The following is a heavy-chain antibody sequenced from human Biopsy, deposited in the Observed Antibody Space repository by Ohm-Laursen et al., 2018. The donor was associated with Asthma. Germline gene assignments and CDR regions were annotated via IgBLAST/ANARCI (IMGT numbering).Heavy chain of an antibody. Sequence: SVKVSCKSLGGTFNTYVIGWVRQAPGQGLEWMGGINSVFGTTAYPQKFQDRVTITADDSTSTVYMELSSLRSEDTAVYYCARKAGPCISRTCYSLDFWGQGTLVTVSS. CDR2: INSVFGTT. V-gene: IGHV1-69*13. J-gene: IGHJ4*02. CDR1: GGTFNTYV. CDR3: ARKAGPCISRTCYSLDF. D-gene: IGHD2-2*01.